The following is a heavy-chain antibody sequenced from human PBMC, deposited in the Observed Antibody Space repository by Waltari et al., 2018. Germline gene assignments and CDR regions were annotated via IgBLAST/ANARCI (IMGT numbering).Heavy chain of an antibody. D-gene: IGHD5-12*01. CDR3: ATDVEGATIANYYYGMDV. J-gene: IGHJ6*02. Sequence: QVQLVQSGAEVKKPGASVQVSCKVAGYTLTELSMPWVRQAPGKGLEWMGGFDPEDGETIYAQKFQGRVTMTEDTSTDTAYMELSSLRSEDTAVYYCATDVEGATIANYYYGMDVWGQGTTVTVSS. V-gene: IGHV1-24*01. CDR1: GYTLTELS. CDR2: FDPEDGET.